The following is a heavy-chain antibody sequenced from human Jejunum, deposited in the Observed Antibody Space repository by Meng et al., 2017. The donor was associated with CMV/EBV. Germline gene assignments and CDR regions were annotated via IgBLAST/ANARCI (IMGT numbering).Heavy chain of an antibody. V-gene: IGHV3-23*01. J-gene: IGHJ4*02. CDR3: AKEYYLDS. Sequence: SLRLSCAASGFTFSGSAMAWVRQAPGKGLEWVSAISGGSSNTYYADSVKGRFTISRDNSKNTLFLQMNSLRAEDTAVYYCAKEYYLDSWGQGTLVTVSS. CDR1: GFTFSGSA. CDR2: ISGGSSNT.